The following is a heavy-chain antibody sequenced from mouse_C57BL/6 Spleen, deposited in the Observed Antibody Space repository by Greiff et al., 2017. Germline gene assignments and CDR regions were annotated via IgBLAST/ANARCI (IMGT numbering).Heavy chain of an antibody. Sequence: QVQLKQPGTELVKPGASVKLSCKASGYTFTSYWMHWVKQRPGQGLEWIGNINPSNGGTNYNEKFKSKATLTVDKSSSTAYMQLSSLTSEDSAVYYCARFPYPDYGSSCDYWGQGTTLTVSS. V-gene: IGHV1-53*01. J-gene: IGHJ2*01. CDR2: INPSNGGT. D-gene: IGHD1-1*01. CDR3: ARFPYPDYGSSCDY. CDR1: GYTFTSYW.